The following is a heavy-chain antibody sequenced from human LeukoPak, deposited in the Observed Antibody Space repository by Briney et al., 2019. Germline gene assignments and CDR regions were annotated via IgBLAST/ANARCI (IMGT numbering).Heavy chain of an antibody. CDR3: ARVAPEAYYYDSSGPIDY. CDR1: GGSFSGYY. CDR2: ISHSGST. Sequence: SETLSLTCAVYGGSFSGYYWSWIRQPPGEGLEWIGEISHSGSTNYNPSLKSRVTISVDTSKNQFSLKLSSVTAADTAVYYCARVAPEAYYYDSSGPIDYWGQGTLVTVSS. D-gene: IGHD3-22*01. V-gene: IGHV4-34*01. J-gene: IGHJ4*02.